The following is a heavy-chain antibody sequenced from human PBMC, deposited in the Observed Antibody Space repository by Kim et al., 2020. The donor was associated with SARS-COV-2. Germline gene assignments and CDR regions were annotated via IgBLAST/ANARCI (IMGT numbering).Heavy chain of an antibody. V-gene: IGHV4-39*01. CDR2: IYYSGST. CDR1: GGSISSSSYY. D-gene: IGHD5-12*01. Sequence: SETLSLTCTVSGGSISSSSYYWGWIRQPPGKGLEWIGSIYYSGSTYYNPSLKSRVTISVDTSKNQFSLKLSSVTAADTAVYYCASGGWLQFDDWGQGTLVTVSS. J-gene: IGHJ4*02. CDR3: ASGGWLQFDD.